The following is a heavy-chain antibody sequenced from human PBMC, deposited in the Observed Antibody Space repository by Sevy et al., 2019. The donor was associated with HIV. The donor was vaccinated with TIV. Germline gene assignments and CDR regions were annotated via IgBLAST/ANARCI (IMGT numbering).Heavy chain of an antibody. V-gene: IGHV3-21*01. CDR1: GFTFSSYS. J-gene: IGHJ4*02. D-gene: IGHD1-26*01. CDR2: ISSSSSYI. Sequence: GGSLRLSCAASGFTFSSYSMNWVRQAPGKGLEWVSSISSSSSYIYYADSVKGRFTISRDNAKNSLYLQINSLRAEDTAVYYCARARYSGSYFDYWGQGTLVTVSS. CDR3: ARARYSGSYFDY.